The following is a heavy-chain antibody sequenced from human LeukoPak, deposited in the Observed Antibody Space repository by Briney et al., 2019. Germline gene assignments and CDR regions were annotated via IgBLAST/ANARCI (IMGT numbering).Heavy chain of an antibody. V-gene: IGHV4-31*03. CDR1: GGSISSGGYY. CDR3: ARSYDSSASGFDY. Sequence: SETLSLTCTVSGGSISSGGYYWSWIRQHPGTGLEWIGYIYYSGSTYYNPSLKSRVTISVDTSKNHFSLTLSSVTAADTAVYYCARSYDSSASGFDYWGQGTPVTVSP. CDR2: IYYSGST. D-gene: IGHD3-22*01. J-gene: IGHJ4*02.